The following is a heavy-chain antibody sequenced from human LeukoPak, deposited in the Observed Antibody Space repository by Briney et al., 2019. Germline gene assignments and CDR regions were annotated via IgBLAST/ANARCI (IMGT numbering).Heavy chain of an antibody. CDR2: IYYSGST. V-gene: IGHV4-59*01. Sequence: SETLSLTCTVSGGSISSYYWSWIRQPPGKGLEWIGYIYYSGSTNYNPSLKSRVTISVDTSKNQFPLKLSSVTAADTAVYYCARRFHYYYYGMDVWGQGTTVTVSS. J-gene: IGHJ6*02. CDR3: ARRFHYYYYGMDV. CDR1: GGSISSYY.